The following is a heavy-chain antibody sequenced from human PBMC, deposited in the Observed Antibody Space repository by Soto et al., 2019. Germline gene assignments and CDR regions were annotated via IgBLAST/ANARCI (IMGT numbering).Heavy chain of an antibody. CDR3: ARTGERWILGYYLDY. Sequence: QVQLQESGPGLVKPSQTLSLTCTVSGGSISSGGYYWSWIRQHPGKGLEWIGYIHYSGSTYYNPSLKRRVTISVDTSKNQVSLKLSSVTAADTAVYYCARTGERWILGYYLDYWGQGTLVTVSS. CDR2: IHYSGST. J-gene: IGHJ4*02. CDR1: GGSISSGGYY. V-gene: IGHV4-31*03. D-gene: IGHD2-2*03.